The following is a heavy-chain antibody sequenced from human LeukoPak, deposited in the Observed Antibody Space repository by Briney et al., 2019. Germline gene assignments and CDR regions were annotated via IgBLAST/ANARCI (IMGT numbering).Heavy chain of an antibody. Sequence: SAKVSCKASGGTFSSYAISWVRQAPGQGLEWMGGIIPIFGTANYAQKFQGRVTITTDESTSTAYMELSSLRSEDTAVYYCAREGGYYDSSGYFDYWGQGTLVTVSS. CDR1: GGTFSSYA. J-gene: IGHJ4*02. V-gene: IGHV1-69*05. CDR3: AREGGYYDSSGYFDY. CDR2: IIPIFGTA. D-gene: IGHD3-22*01.